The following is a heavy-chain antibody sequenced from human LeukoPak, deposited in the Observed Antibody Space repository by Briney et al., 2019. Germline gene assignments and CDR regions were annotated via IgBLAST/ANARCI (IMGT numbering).Heavy chain of an antibody. V-gene: IGHV4-59*01. Sequence: SETLSLTCTVSGGSIGSYFWTWIRQPPGKGLEWIGNIYYGGSTRYNPSLKSRVSISVDTSKNQFPLKLTSVTAADTAVYYCARFCSGGSCPDVWGQGTTVSVSS. CDR2: IYYGGST. D-gene: IGHD2-15*01. J-gene: IGHJ6*02. CDR3: ARFCSGGSCPDV. CDR1: GGSIGSYF.